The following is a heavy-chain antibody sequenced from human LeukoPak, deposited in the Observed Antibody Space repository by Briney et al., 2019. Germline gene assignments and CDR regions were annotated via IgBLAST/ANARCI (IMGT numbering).Heavy chain of an antibody. CDR1: GFTFSSYW. Sequence: GGSLRLSCAASGFTFSSYWMSWVRQAPGKGLEWVANIKQDGSEKYYVDSVKGRFTISRDNAKNTLFLQVNSLRADDTAVYYCTRGDNFDYWGQGTLVTVSS. J-gene: IGHJ4*02. CDR3: TRGDNFDY. CDR2: IKQDGSEK. V-gene: IGHV3-7*04.